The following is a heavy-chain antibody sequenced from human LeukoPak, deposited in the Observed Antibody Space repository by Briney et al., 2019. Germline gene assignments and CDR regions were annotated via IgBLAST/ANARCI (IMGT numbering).Heavy chain of an antibody. CDR2: ISSSGSTI. D-gene: IGHD3-16*01. CDR1: GFTFSDYY. V-gene: IGHV3-11*01. Sequence: PGGSLRLPCAASGFTFSDYYMSWIRQAPGKGLEWVSYISSSGSTIYYADSVKGRFTISRDNAKNSLYLQMNGLRAEDTAVYYCARGGIMITFEYYFDYWGQGTLVTVSS. J-gene: IGHJ4*02. CDR3: ARGGIMITFEYYFDY.